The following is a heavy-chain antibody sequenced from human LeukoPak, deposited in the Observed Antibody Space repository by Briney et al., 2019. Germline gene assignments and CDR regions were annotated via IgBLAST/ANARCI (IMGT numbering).Heavy chain of an antibody. V-gene: IGHV1-18*01. CDR1: GYTFTSYG. Sequence: ASVKASCKASGYTFTSYGISWVRQAPGQGLEWMGWISVYNHNTNYAQKLQGRVTMTTDTSTSTAYMELRSLRSDDTAVYYCARDRGSYSEAYNSWGQGTLVTVSP. CDR3: ARDRGSYSEAYNS. CDR2: ISVYNHNT. J-gene: IGHJ5*02. D-gene: IGHD1-26*01.